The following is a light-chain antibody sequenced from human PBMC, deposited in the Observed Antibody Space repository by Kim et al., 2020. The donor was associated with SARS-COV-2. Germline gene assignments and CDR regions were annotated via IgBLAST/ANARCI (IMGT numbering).Light chain of an antibody. CDR2: DAS. Sequence: LSPGDRATLSCRAGQSVSSYLAWYQQKPGQAPRLLIYDASNKATGIPARFSGSGSGTDFTLTISSLEPEDFAVYYCQQRSNWPTWTFGQGTKLEI. CDR1: QSVSSY. J-gene: IGKJ1*01. CDR3: QQRSNWPTWT. V-gene: IGKV3-11*01.